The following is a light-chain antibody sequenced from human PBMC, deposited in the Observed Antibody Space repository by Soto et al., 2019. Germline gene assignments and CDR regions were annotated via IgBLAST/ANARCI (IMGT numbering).Light chain of an antibody. CDR3: QQYNNWPPS. J-gene: IGKJ1*01. V-gene: IGKV3-15*01. CDR1: QSVTSK. Sequence: ELVMTQSPGTLSVSPGERDTLSCRASQSVTSKLAWYRQNPGQAPRLLISDASTRPPGVAARFSGSGSGTECTLTSNNLQSEDFAVYYCQQYNNWPPSFGQGTKVEIK. CDR2: DAS.